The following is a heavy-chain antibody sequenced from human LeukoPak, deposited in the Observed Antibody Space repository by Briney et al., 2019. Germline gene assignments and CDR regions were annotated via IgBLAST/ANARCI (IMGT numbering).Heavy chain of an antibody. CDR3: ARSESPVFDMAPFDY. V-gene: IGHV4-34*01. CDR1: GGSFSGYY. Sequence: SETLSLTCAVYGGSFSGYYWSWIRQPPGKGLEWIGEINHSGSTNYNPSLKSRVTISVDTSKNQFSLKLSSVTAADTAVYYCARSESPVFDMAPFDYWGQGTLVTVSS. D-gene: IGHD3-9*01. CDR2: INHSGST. J-gene: IGHJ4*02.